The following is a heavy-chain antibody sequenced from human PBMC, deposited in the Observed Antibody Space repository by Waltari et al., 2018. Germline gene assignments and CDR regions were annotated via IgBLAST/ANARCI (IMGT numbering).Heavy chain of an antibody. Sequence: EVQLLESGGGLVQPGGSLRLSCAASGFTFNTYAMAWVRQAPGKGLELVSSTSAGGITYHADSLKGRFTISRDNSKNTLYLQMNSLRAEDTAVYYCARADRSTWYLDSWGQGTLVTVSS. J-gene: IGHJ4*02. CDR2: TSAGGIT. CDR1: GFTFNTYA. D-gene: IGHD3-22*01. V-gene: IGHV3-23*01. CDR3: ARADRSTWYLDS.